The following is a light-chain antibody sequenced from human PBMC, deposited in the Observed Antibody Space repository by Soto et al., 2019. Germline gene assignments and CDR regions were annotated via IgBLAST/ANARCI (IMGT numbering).Light chain of an antibody. Sequence: DIQMTQPPSTLSGSVGDRVTITCRASQTISSWLAWYQQKPGQAPKLLIYDASNLETGVPSRFSGSGSGTDFTFTISSLQPEDIATYYCQQYDNLRLTFGGGTKVDIK. CDR1: QTISSW. CDR3: QQYDNLRLT. CDR2: DAS. J-gene: IGKJ4*01. V-gene: IGKV1-33*01.